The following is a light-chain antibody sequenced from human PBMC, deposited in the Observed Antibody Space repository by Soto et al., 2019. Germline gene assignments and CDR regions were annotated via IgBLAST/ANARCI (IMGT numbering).Light chain of an antibody. CDR3: LQAKSFPLT. CDR2: AAS. J-gene: IGKJ4*01. V-gene: IGKV1-12*01. CDR1: QDISSC. Sequence: DIQMTQSPSSVSASVGDRVTLTCRASQDISSCLAWYQQKPGKAPKVLIYAASILESGVPSRFSGSGSGTDYTLTISSLQPEDFASYYCLQAKSFPLTFGGGTKVDIK.